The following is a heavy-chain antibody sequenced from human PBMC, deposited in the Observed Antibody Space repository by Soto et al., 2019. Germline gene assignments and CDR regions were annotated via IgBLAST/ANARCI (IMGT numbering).Heavy chain of an antibody. V-gene: IGHV1-69*13. CDR2: IIPIFGTA. CDR1: GGTFSSYA. J-gene: IGHJ5*02. CDR3: ARGEEHCSGGSCYSDVGYNWFDP. D-gene: IGHD2-15*01. Sequence: SVKVSCKASGGTFSSYAISWVRQAPGQGLEWMGGIIPIFGTANYARKFQGRVTITADESTSTAYMELSSLRSEDTAVYYCARGEEHCSGGSCYSDVGYNWFDPWGQGTLVTVSS.